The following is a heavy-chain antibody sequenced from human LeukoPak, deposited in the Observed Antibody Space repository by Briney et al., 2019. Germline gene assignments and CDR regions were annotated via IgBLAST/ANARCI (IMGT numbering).Heavy chain of an antibody. D-gene: IGHD5-12*01. J-gene: IGHJ4*02. V-gene: IGHV3-23*01. CDR3: AKDLVATILAY. Sequence: GGSLRLSCAASGFTFSSYGMSWVRQAPGKGLEWVSAISGSGGSTYYADSVKGRFTISRDNSKNTLYLQMNSLRAEDTAVYYCAKDLVATILAYWGQGTLVTVSS. CDR1: GFTFSSYG. CDR2: ISGSGGST.